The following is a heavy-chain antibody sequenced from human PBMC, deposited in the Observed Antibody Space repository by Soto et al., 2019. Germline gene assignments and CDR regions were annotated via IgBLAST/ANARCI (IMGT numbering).Heavy chain of an antibody. J-gene: IGHJ6*02. CDR3: ARGLTYLRFIESLAYYYYGMDV. D-gene: IGHD3-3*01. CDR1: GGTFSSYA. Sequence: SVKVSCKASGGTFSSYAISWVRQAPGQGLEWMGGIIPIFGTANYAQKFQGRVTITADESTSTAYMELSSLRSGDTAVYYCARGLTYLRFIESLAYYYYGMDVWGQGTTVTVSS. CDR2: IIPIFGTA. V-gene: IGHV1-69*13.